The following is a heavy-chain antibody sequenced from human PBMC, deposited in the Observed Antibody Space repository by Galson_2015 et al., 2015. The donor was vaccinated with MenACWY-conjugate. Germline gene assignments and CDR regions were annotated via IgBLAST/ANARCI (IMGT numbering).Heavy chain of an antibody. CDR2: ISANGDST. CDR3: AKGGYCSSTTCLRAFDI. V-gene: IGHV3-23*01. Sequence: SLRLSCAASGFTFSNYAMNWVRQAPGKGLEWVSSISANGDSTYYTDSVKGRFTISRDNSKNTLYLQMNSLRAEDTAVYYCAKGGYCSSTTCLRAFDIWGQGAMVTVSS. J-gene: IGHJ3*02. CDR1: GFTFSNYA. D-gene: IGHD2-2*03.